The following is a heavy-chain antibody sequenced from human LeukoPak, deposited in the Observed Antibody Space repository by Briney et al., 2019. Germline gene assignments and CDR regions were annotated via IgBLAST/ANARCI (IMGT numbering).Heavy chain of an antibody. CDR1: GGTFSSYA. CDR3: ARNHEGFRY. Sequence: ASVKVSXKASGGTFSSYAISWVRQATGQGLEWMGWINSNNGDTTYAQSFQDRVTITRDTSISTAYMELTSLRSDDTAVYYCARNHEGFRYWGQGTLVTVSS. V-gene: IGHV1-8*03. J-gene: IGHJ4*02. CDR2: INSNNGDT.